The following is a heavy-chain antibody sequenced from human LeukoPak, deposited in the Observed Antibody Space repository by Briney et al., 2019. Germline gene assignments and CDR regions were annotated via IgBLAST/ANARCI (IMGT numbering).Heavy chain of an antibody. Sequence: SETLSLTCTVSGGSISSSSYYWGWIRQPPGKGLEWIGSIYYSGSTYYNPSLKSRVTISVDTSKNQFSLKLSSVTAADTAVYYCARDPKRWLRPRYAFDIWGQGTMDTVSS. CDR1: GGSISSSSYY. D-gene: IGHD5-24*01. V-gene: IGHV4-39*07. CDR3: ARDPKRWLRPRYAFDI. CDR2: IYYSGST. J-gene: IGHJ3*02.